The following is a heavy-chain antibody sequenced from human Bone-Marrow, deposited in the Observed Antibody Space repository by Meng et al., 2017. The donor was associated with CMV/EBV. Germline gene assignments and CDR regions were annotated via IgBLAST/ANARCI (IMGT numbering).Heavy chain of an antibody. V-gene: IGHV3-74*01. CDR1: GFTFSSYW. D-gene: IGHD2-2*01. CDR2: INSDGSST. J-gene: IGHJ5*02. CDR3: ARDRIVVVPAATNWFDA. Sequence: GESLKISCAASGFTFSSYWMHWVRQAPGKGLVWVSRINSDGSSTSYADSVKGRFTISRDNAKNTLYLQMNSLRAEDTAVYYCARDRIVVVPAATNWFDAWGQGTLVTVSS.